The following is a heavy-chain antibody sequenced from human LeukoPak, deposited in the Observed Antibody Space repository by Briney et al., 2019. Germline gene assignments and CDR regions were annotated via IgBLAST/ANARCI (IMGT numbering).Heavy chain of an antibody. V-gene: IGHV1-8*01. CDR3: ARTPPNWGADY. D-gene: IGHD7-27*01. CDR1: GYTFTSYD. J-gene: IGHJ4*02. CDR2: MSPNSGNT. Sequence: ASVKVSCKASGYTFTSYDINWVRQATGQGLEWMGWMSPNSGNTGYAQKFQGRVTMTRDTSIGTAYLELSSLKSEDTAVHYCARTPPNWGADYWGQGTLVTVSS.